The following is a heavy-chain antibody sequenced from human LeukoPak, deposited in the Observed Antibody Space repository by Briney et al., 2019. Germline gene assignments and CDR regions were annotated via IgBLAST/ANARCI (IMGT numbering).Heavy chain of an antibody. J-gene: IGHJ4*02. CDR3: ARDDFGDSLYYFDY. V-gene: IGHV3-23*01. Sequence: GGSVRLLCAALGFLFSRLFVRGAARAPGKGRVGVTNIGGRGGNTYYAASVKGRFTVSRDNSMNTLYLQMKSLRAEDTAVYYCARDDFGDSLYYFDYWGQGTLVTVSS. D-gene: IGHD4-17*01. CDR1: GFLFSRLF. CDR2: IGGRGGNT.